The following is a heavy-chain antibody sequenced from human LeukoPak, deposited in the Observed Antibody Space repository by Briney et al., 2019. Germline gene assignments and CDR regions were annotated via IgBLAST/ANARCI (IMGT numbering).Heavy chain of an antibody. CDR1: GFIFSNYG. CDR3: ARDSLEVAVAPHAYYYYYMDV. CDR2: ISSSSSYI. D-gene: IGHD6-19*01. J-gene: IGHJ6*03. V-gene: IGHV3-21*01. Sequence: KTGGSLRLSCAASGFIFSNYGMHWVRQAPGKGLEWVSSISSSSSYIYYADSVKGRFTISRDNAKNSLYLQMNSLRAEDTAVYYCARDSLEVAVAPHAYYYYYMDVWGKGTTVTVSS.